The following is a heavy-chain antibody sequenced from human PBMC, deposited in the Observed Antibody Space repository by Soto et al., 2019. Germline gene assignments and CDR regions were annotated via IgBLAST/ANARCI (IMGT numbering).Heavy chain of an antibody. V-gene: IGHV3-30*18. CDR1: GFFFSDYG. D-gene: IGHD3-16*01. J-gene: IGHJ6*04. Sequence: GGSLRLSCEGSGFFFSDYGMHWVRQAPGKGLEWVAVISYDGTNKYYGDSAKGRFTIARDNSRNTLYLEMNSLSEEDTAVYYCSQDTGGTTPHLPSLGAWYFYYGMAVWGTVPTIISPQ. CDR3: SQDTGGTTPHLPSLGAWYFYYGMAV. CDR2: ISYDGTNK.